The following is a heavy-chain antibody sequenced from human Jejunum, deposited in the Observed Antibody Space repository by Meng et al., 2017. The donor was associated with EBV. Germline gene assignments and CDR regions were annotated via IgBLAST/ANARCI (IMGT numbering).Heavy chain of an antibody. J-gene: IGHJ4*02. V-gene: IGHV1-3*01. CDR1: GYTFTNDP. D-gene: IGHD3/OR15-3a*01. CDR2: INPGNGET. CDR3: ASRPGFNIGPFDY. Sequence: QGQLVQSGAEVKKPGASVKLSCKASGYTFTNDPIHWVRQAPGQRPEWMGCINPGNGETEFSQKFQGRVTITRDTSATTAYMELTSLRSEDTAVYYCASRPGFNIGPFDYWGQGTLVTVSS.